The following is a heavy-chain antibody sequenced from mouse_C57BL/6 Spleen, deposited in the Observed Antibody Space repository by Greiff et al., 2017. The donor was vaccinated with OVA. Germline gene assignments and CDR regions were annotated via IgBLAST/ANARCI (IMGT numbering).Heavy chain of an antibody. Sequence: EVQLQQSGPELVKPGASVKISCKASGYTFTDYYMNWVKQSHGKSLEWIGDINPNNGGTSYNQKFKGKATLTVDKSSSTAYMELRSLTSEDSAVYYCAREDTTVVGYFDVWGTGTTVTVSS. CDR1: GYTFTDYY. D-gene: IGHD1-1*01. CDR3: AREDTTVVGYFDV. CDR2: INPNNGGT. V-gene: IGHV1-26*01. J-gene: IGHJ1*03.